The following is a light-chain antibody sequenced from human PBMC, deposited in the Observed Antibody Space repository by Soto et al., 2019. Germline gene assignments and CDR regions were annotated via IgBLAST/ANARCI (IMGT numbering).Light chain of an antibody. J-gene: IGKJ4*01. Sequence: DIQMTQSPSSLSASVGDRVSITCRAGQAISTYLNWYQQKPGKAPSLLIYASSHLQTGVPSRFSGSGSGTDFTLTISSLQPEDFASYFCQQSYRTPITFGGGTKVDIK. CDR3: QQSYRTPIT. V-gene: IGKV1-39*01. CDR2: ASS. CDR1: QAISTY.